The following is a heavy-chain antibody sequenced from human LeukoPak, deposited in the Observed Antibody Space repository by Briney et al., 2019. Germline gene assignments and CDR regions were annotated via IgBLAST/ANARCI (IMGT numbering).Heavy chain of an antibody. V-gene: IGHV3-7*03. CDR1: GFTFSSYW. CDR3: ATSPASSCLDY. Sequence: PGGSLRLSCAASGFTFSSYWMGWVRQAPGKGLEWVASIKQDGSEKYSVDSVKGRFTMSRDNAKNSLYLQMNSLRAEDTAVYYCATSPASSCLDYWGQGTLVTVSS. CDR2: IKQDGSEK. J-gene: IGHJ4*02. D-gene: IGHD6-13*01.